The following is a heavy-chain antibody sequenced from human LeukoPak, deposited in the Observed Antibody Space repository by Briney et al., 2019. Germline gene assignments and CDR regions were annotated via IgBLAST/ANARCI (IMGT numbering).Heavy chain of an antibody. D-gene: IGHD6-13*01. V-gene: IGHV3-7*01. Sequence: PGESLRLSCEASGFTFSTYWMSWVRQAPGKGLEWVANIKQDGSEKYYVDSVKGRFTISRDNAKNSLYLQMNNLRAEDTAMYYCARDSAGNDYWGQGALVTVSS. CDR3: ARDSAGNDY. CDR2: IKQDGSEK. J-gene: IGHJ4*02. CDR1: GFTFSTYW.